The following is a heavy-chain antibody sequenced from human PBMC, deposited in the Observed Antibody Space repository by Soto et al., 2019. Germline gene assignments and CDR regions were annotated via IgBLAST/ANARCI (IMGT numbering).Heavy chain of an antibody. CDR2: INHSGST. J-gene: IGHJ5*02. CDR3: ARLRSSSWYWWFDP. D-gene: IGHD6-13*01. V-gene: IGHV4-34*01. Sequence: PSETLSLTCAVYGGSFSGYYWSWIRQPPGKGLEWIGEINHSGSTNYNPSLKSRVTISIDTSKNQFSLQLSSVTAADTAVYYCARLRSSSWYWWFDPWGQGTLVTVSS. CDR1: GGSFSGYY.